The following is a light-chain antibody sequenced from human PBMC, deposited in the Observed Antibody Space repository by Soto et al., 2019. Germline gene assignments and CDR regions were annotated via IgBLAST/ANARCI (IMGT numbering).Light chain of an antibody. CDR3: QQDGSSWT. J-gene: IGKJ1*01. CDR2: GAS. V-gene: IGKV3-20*01. Sequence: EIVLTQSPGTLSLSPGERATLSCRASQSVGISSLGWYQQKPGQPPRLLVYGASRRATGIPDRFSSSGSRTDFTLSSSRREHEDFAVYYCQQDGSSWTFGQGTKVEIK. CDR1: QSVGISS.